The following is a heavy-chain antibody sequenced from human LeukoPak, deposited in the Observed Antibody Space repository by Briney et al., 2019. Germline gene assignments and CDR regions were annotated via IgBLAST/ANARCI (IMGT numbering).Heavy chain of an antibody. J-gene: IGHJ4*02. V-gene: IGHV3-23*01. Sequence: GGSLRLSCAASGFTFNTYGMNWVRQAPGKGLEWVSIISSSGSDTYYADSVKGRFTIARDNPQNTLYLQMNILRADDTAIYYCARQGEGTTDYWGQGTLVTVSS. CDR1: GFTFNTYG. CDR2: ISSSGSDT. D-gene: IGHD2/OR15-2a*01. CDR3: ARQGEGTTDY.